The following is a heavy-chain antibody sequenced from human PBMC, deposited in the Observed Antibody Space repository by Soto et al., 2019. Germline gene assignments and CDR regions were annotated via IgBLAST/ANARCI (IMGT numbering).Heavy chain of an antibody. J-gene: IGHJ6*02. CDR3: AREEYSSSSGGGYYDYYGMDV. CDR2: ISYDGTNK. D-gene: IGHD6-6*01. Sequence: GGSLRLSCAASGFTFSDYAMHWVRQAPGKGLRWVAVISYDGTNKYYADSGKGRFTISRDNSRNTLYLQMNSLRPEDTAVYYCAREEYSSSSGGGYYDYYGMDVWGQGTTVTVSS. V-gene: IGHV3-30-3*01. CDR1: GFTFSDYA.